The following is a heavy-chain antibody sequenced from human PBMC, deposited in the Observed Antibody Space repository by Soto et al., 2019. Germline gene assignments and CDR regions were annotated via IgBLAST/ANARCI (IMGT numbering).Heavy chain of an antibody. D-gene: IGHD5-18*01. Sequence: SETLSLTCTVSGGSISSGGYYWSWIRQHPGKGLEWIGYIYYSGSTYYNPSLKSRVTISVDTSKNQFSLKLSSVTAADTAVYYCAKKGSYGSWFDPWGQGTLVTVSS. V-gene: IGHV4-31*03. CDR3: AKKGSYGSWFDP. CDR2: IYYSGST. J-gene: IGHJ5*02. CDR1: GGSISSGGYY.